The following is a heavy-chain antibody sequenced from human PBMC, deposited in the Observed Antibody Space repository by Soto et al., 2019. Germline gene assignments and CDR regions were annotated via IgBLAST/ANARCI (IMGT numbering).Heavy chain of an antibody. CDR3: ERTTAAGPSMGWFDP. CDR1: GYTFTSYA. CDR2: INAGNGNT. Sequence: QVQRVQSGAEVKKPGASVKVSCKASGYTFTSYAMHWVRQAPGQRLEWMGWINAGNGNTKYSQKFQGRVTITRDTSASTAYMELSSLISEDTAVYYCERTTAAGPSMGWFDPWGQGTLVTVSS. V-gene: IGHV1-3*01. J-gene: IGHJ5*02. D-gene: IGHD6-13*01.